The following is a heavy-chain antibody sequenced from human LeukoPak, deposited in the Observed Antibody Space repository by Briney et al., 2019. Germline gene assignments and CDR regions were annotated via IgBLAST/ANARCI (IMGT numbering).Heavy chain of an antibody. Sequence: GGSLRLSCAASGFTFSRYGMSWVRQAPGKGLEWVANIKEDGSEKNYVDSVKGRFTISRDNAKNSLYLQMNSLRAEDTAVYYCARDGVVVVAATYDGLDVWGQGTTVTVSS. J-gene: IGHJ6*02. CDR3: ARDGVVVVAATYDGLDV. CDR1: GFTFSRYG. CDR2: IKEDGSEK. V-gene: IGHV3-7*01. D-gene: IGHD2-15*01.